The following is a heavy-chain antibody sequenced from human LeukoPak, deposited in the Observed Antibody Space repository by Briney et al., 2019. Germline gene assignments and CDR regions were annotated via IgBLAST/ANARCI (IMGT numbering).Heavy chain of an antibody. D-gene: IGHD2-2*01. J-gene: IGHJ6*03. Sequence: PGGSLRLSCAASGFTFSSYWMHWVRQAPGKGLEWVSYISSSSSTIYYADSVKGRFTISRDNAKNSLYLQMNSLRAEDTAVYYCARDIYCSSTSCYYYYYYMDVWGKGTTVTVSS. CDR1: GFTFSSYW. V-gene: IGHV3-48*01. CDR3: ARDIYCSSTSCYYYYYYMDV. CDR2: ISSSSSTI.